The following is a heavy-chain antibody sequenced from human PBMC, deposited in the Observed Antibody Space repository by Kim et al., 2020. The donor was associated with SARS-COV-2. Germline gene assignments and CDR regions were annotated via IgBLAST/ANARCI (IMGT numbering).Heavy chain of an antibody. D-gene: IGHD5-18*01. CDR2: ISAYNGNT. V-gene: IGHV1-18*01. CDR1: GYTFTSYG. Sequence: ASVKVSCKASGYTFTSYGISWVRQAPGQGLEWMGWISAYNGNTNYAQKLQGRVTMTTDTSTSTAYMELRSLRSDDTAVYYCARFLYSYGYLVTYYYGMDVWGQGTTVTVSS. CDR3: ARFLYSYGYLVTYYYGMDV. J-gene: IGHJ6*02.